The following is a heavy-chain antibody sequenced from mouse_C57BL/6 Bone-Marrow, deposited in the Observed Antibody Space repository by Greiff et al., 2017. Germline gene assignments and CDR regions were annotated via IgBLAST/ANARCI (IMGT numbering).Heavy chain of an antibody. J-gene: IGHJ3*01. CDR2: IYPRSGNT. Sequence: QVQLQQSGAELARPGASVKLSCKASGYTFTSYGISWVKQRTGQGLEWIGEIYPRSGNTYYNEKFKGKATLTADKSSSTAYMELRSLTSEDSAVYFCARNYGGWFAYGGQGTLVTVSA. CDR3: ARNYGGWFAY. CDR1: GYTFTSYG. D-gene: IGHD1-1*01. V-gene: IGHV1-81*01.